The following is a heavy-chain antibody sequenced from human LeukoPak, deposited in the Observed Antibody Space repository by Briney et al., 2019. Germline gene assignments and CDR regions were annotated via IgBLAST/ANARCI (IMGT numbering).Heavy chain of an antibody. D-gene: IGHD3-3*01. J-gene: IGHJ4*02. Sequence: SQTVSLSCTVSGGSVSTGGYYWGWIRQSPEKGLEWIGYIYHTGSTYYTPSLKSRVTMSLDSPKNQFSLKLTSVTAADTAMYYCARVASQGDDFWSSYYLFDYWGQGTLVTVSS. CDR3: ARVASQGDDFWSSYYLFDY. CDR2: IYHTGST. V-gene: IGHV4-30-2*06. CDR1: GGSVSTGGYY.